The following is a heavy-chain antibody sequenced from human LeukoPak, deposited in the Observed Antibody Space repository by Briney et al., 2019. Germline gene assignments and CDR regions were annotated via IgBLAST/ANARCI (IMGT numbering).Heavy chain of an antibody. CDR3: AKGGSNNWSFDN. V-gene: IGHV3-7*01. J-gene: IGHJ4*02. CDR2: IKEDESEK. Sequence: GGSLRLSCAASGFTFSTYWMSWVRQAPGKGLEWVANIKEDESEKYYVDSVKGRFTISRDNAQNSLNLQMNSLRPEDTAMYYCAKGGSNNWSFDNWGQGTLVTVSS. CDR1: GFTFSTYW. D-gene: IGHD1-1*01.